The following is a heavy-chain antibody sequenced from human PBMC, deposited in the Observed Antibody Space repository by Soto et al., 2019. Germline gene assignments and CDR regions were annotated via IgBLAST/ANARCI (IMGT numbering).Heavy chain of an antibody. CDR3: ARDPYSSSTDAFDI. CDR2: IYYSGST. V-gene: IGHV4-61*08. CDR1: GYSVSSSDYY. J-gene: IGHJ3*02. D-gene: IGHD6-6*01. Sequence: SETLSLTCSVSGYSVSSSDYYWAWIRQPPGKGLEWVGYIYYSGSTNYNPSLKSRVTMSVDTSKNQFSLRLTSVTAADTAVYYCARDPYSSSTDAFDIWGQGTMVTVSS.